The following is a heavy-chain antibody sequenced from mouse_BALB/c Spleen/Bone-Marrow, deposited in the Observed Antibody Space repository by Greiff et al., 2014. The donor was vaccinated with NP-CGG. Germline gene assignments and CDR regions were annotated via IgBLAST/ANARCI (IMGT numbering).Heavy chain of an antibody. V-gene: IGHV1S137*01. CDR1: GYTFTGYF. CDR3: ARSGKVQSSGAS. CDR2: ISGCYGGA. Sequence: QVQLKQSGAKLVRPGASVKISCKGSGYTFTGYFIYWVKRRPGKGLEWIGDISGCYGGANFNQKFKGKATMTVDKSSSTAYMELDSRTSEDSAFYYCARSGKVQSSGASWGQGTSVTVSS. D-gene: IGHD2-14*01. J-gene: IGHJ4*01.